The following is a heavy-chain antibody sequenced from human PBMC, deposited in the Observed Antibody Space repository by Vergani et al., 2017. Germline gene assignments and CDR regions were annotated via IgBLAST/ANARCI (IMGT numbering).Heavy chain of an antibody. CDR1: GFTFSSYA. V-gene: IGHV3-23*01. CDR2: ISGSGGST. D-gene: IGHD5-12*01. CDR3: AKDSGLRGYDLREVSYMDV. J-gene: IGHJ6*03. Sequence: EVQLLESGGGLVQPGGSLRLSCAASGFTFSSYAMSWVRQAPGKGLEWVSAISGSGGSTYYADSVKGRFTIPRDNSKYTLYLQMNSLRAEDTAVYYCAKDSGLRGYDLREVSYMDVWGKGTTVTVSS.